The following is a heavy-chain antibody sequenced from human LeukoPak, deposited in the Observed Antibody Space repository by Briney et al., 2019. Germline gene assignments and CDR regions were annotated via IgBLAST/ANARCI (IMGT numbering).Heavy chain of an antibody. Sequence: GESLKISCKGSGYSFTNYLIGWVRRMPVKGLEWMGIIYPGDSDTRYGPSFQGQVTISADKSISTAYLQWSSLKASDTAMYYCARHRGYYNLDFDLWGRGTLVTVSS. CDR2: IYPGDSDT. CDR3: ARHRGYYNLDFDL. V-gene: IGHV5-51*01. CDR1: GYSFTNYL. J-gene: IGHJ2*01. D-gene: IGHD5-24*01.